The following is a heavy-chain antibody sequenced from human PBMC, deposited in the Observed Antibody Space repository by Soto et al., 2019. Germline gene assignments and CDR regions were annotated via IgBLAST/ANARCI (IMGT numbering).Heavy chain of an antibody. J-gene: IGHJ5*02. V-gene: IGHV3-23*01. Sequence: GGSLRLSCAASGFTFSSYAMSWVRQAPGKGLEWVSAISGSGGSTYYADSVKGRFTISRDNSKNTLYLQMNSLRSEDTAVYYCARDTKRCSSTSCYVSWFEPWGQGTLVTVSS. D-gene: IGHD2-2*01. CDR2: ISGSGGST. CDR1: GFTFSSYA. CDR3: ARDTKRCSSTSCYVSWFEP.